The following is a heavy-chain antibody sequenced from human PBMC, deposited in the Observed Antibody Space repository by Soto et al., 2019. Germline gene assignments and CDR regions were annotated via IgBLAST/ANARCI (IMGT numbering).Heavy chain of an antibody. CDR1: GFSFSPAW. CDR2: IKSKGGGGTA. D-gene: IGHD6-13*01. Sequence: EVQLVESGGGLVTPGGSLTLSCAASGFSFSPAWMNWVRQAPGKGVGWVGLIKSKGGGGTADYAALVKGRFIISRDDSTNTIYLQMNSLIPDDTALYYCIWQQDFYYGRAVWGHWTTFTVSS. J-gene: IGHJ6*02. V-gene: IGHV3-15*07. CDR3: IWQQDFYYGRAV.